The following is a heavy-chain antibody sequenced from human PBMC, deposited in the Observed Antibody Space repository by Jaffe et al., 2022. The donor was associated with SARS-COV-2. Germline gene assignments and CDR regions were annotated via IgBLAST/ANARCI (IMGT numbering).Heavy chain of an antibody. CDR1: GFTFSSYA. CDR2: ISGSGGST. J-gene: IGHJ5*02. V-gene: IGHV3-23*01. CDR3: AKEEGIIVVVVAARWFDP. Sequence: EVQLLESGGGLVQPGGSLRLSCAASGFTFSSYAMSWVRQAPGKGLEWVSAISGSGGSTYYADSVKGRFTISRDNSKNTLYLQMNSLRAEDTAVYYCAKEEGIIVVVVAARWFDPWGQGTLVTVSS. D-gene: IGHD2-15*01.